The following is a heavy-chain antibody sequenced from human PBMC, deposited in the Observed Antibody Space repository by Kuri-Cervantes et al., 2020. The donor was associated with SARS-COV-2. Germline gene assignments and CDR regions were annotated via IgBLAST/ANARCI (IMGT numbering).Heavy chain of an antibody. Sequence: SVKVSCKASGGTFSSYTISWVRQAPGQGLEWMGRIIPILGIANYAQKFQGRVTITADKSTSTTYMELSSLRSEDTAVYYCARDRVLDSGSYYDYWGQGTLVTVSS. J-gene: IGHJ4*02. CDR3: ARDRVLDSGSYYDY. CDR1: GGTFSSYT. CDR2: IIPILGIA. V-gene: IGHV1-69*04. D-gene: IGHD1-26*01.